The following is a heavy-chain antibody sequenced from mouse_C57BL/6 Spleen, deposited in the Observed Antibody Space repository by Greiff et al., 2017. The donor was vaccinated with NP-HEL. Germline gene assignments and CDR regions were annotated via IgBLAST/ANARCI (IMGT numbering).Heavy chain of an antibody. CDR3: AREATDWYFDV. V-gene: IGHV1-76*01. CDR1: GYTFTDYY. Sequence: QVQLKQSGAELVRPGASVKLSCKASGYTFTDYYINWMKQRPGQGLEWIARINPGSGNTYYNEKFKGKATLTAEKSSSTAYMQLSSLTSEDSAVYFCAREATDWYFDVWGTGTTVTVSS. J-gene: IGHJ1*03. D-gene: IGHD3-2*02. CDR2: INPGSGNT.